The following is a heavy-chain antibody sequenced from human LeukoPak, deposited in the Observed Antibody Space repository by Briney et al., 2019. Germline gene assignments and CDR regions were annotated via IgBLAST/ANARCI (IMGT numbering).Heavy chain of an antibody. CDR1: GGSISSYY. J-gene: IGHJ6*02. V-gene: IGHV4-59*01. Sequence: SETLSLTCTVSGGSISSYYWSWIRQPPGKGLEWIGYIYYSGNTNYNPSLKSRVTTSVDTSKNQFSLKLSSVTAADTAVYYCARDAGAGPYGLDVWGQGTTVTVSS. D-gene: IGHD1-26*01. CDR2: IYYSGNT. CDR3: ARDAGAGPYGLDV.